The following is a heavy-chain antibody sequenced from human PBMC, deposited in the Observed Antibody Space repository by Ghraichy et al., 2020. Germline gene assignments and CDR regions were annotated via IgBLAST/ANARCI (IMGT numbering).Heavy chain of an antibody. D-gene: IGHD3-3*01. Sequence: GESLNISCAASGFQFSDHYMEWVRQAPGKGLEWVGCSRDKANSYTTDYAASVKDRFTISRDDSKNLLYLEMISLKTEDTAVYYCGRDYTDGSGNWYFDVWGRGALVTVSS. V-gene: IGHV3-72*01. CDR3: GRDYTDGSGNWYFDV. CDR1: GFQFSDHY. CDR2: SRDKANSYTT. J-gene: IGHJ2*01.